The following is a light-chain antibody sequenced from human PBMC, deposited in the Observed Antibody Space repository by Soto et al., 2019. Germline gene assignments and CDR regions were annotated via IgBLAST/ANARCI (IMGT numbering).Light chain of an antibody. CDR3: GTWDSSLSVYV. CDR1: SSNIGNNY. Sequence: QSVLTQPPSVSAAPGQKVTISCSGSSSNIGNNYVSWYQQLPGTAPKLLIYDNNKRPSGIPDRFSGSKSGTSATLGITGLPTGDEADYYCGTWDSSLSVYVFGTGTKLTVL. J-gene: IGLJ1*01. CDR2: DNN. V-gene: IGLV1-51*01.